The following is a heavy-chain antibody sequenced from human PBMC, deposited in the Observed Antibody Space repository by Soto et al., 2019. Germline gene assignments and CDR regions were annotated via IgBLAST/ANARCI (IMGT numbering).Heavy chain of an antibody. CDR2: IKQDGSEK. V-gene: IGHV3-7*04. CDR3: ARGAGSYFRRVEGAFDI. D-gene: IGHD3-10*01. J-gene: IGHJ3*02. CDR1: GFSFSSYW. Sequence: EVQLVESGGDLVQPGGSLRLSCTASGFSFSSYWMSWVRQAPGKGLEWVANIKQDGSEKYYVDSVKGRFTISRDNAKNSLYLRMNSLRAEDTAVYYCARGAGSYFRRVEGAFDIWGQGTMVTVSS.